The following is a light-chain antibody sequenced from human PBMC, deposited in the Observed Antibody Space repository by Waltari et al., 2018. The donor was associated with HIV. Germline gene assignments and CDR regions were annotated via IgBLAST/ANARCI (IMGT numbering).Light chain of an antibody. CDR2: EDN. CDR3: QAWDSSTVV. Sequence: YVVTQPPSVSVSPGQTASIPCSGHKLGIKYTAWYQQKPGQSPVVVIYEDNKRRPGMPGRVSGSNSGDTATMTISGTQAMDEADYYCQAWDSSTVVFGGGTRLTVL. J-gene: IGLJ2*01. CDR1: KLGIKY. V-gene: IGLV3-1*01.